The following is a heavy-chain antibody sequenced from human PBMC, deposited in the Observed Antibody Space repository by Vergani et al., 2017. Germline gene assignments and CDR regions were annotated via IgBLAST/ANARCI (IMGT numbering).Heavy chain of an antibody. V-gene: IGHV4-59*02. CDR3: ARSRIYYGAGSPDY. CDR1: GASVNSYY. Sequence: QVKLHESGPGLVKPSEILSLICTVSGASVNSYYWSWIRQPPGKGLEWMGYVSFRGDTLYGPSVKGRMTISLNTSSNQFSLYLTSVTAADTAVYYCARSRIYYGAGSPDYWGQGTLVTVSS. J-gene: IGHJ4*02. D-gene: IGHD3-10*01. CDR2: VSFRGDT.